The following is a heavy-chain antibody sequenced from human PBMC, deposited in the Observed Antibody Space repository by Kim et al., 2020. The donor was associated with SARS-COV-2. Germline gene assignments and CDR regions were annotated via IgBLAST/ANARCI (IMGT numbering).Heavy chain of an antibody. V-gene: IGHV3-15*01. Sequence: DGGTRDYAAPVKCRFTFSRDDSKNTVYLQMNSLKIEDTALYYCATSSFDRWGQGTLVIVSS. J-gene: IGHJ5*02. CDR3: ATSSFDR. CDR2: DGGTR.